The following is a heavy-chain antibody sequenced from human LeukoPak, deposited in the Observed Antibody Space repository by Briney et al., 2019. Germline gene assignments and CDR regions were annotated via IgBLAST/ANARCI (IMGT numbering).Heavy chain of an antibody. CDR1: GFTFASYA. J-gene: IGHJ5*02. CDR2: ISGSGAST. CDR3: AKDRIFDP. V-gene: IGHV3-23*01. D-gene: IGHD2/OR15-2a*01. Sequence: GGFLRLSCAASGFTFASYAIHWVRQAPGKGLEWVSTISGSGASTYYADSVKGRFTISRDNSKNTLYLQMNSLRAEDTAVYYCAKDRIFDPWGQGTLVTVSS.